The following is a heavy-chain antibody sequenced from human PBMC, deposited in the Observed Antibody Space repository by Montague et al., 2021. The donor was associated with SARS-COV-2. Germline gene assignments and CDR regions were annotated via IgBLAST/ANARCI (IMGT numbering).Heavy chain of an antibody. J-gene: IGHJ3*01. CDR1: GFTVSSNY. CDR2: IYSDVST. D-gene: IGHD4-11*01. V-gene: IGHV3-66*01. Sequence: SLRLSCAASGFTVSSNYMSWVRQAPGKGLEWVSVIYSDVSTYYADSVKGRFTISRDNSKNTLYLQMNSLRAEDTAVYYCARVVTYAFDVWGQGTVVTVSS. CDR3: ARVVTYAFDV.